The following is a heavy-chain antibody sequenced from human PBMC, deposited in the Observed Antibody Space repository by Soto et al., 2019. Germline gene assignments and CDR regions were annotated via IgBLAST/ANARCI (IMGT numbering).Heavy chain of an antibody. CDR2: INAGSGDT. D-gene: IGHD3-16*01. CDR3: ARMATFGSLTWFEP. J-gene: IGHJ5*02. V-gene: IGHV1-8*01. Sequence: GXSVKVCCRASGYGFTNNDCSLVRQAAEQGLEWMGWINAGSGDTGYSQKLQGRVTMTRGISIATAYMELSSLRSDDTAIYYCARMATFGSLTWFEPWGQGTLVTVSS. CDR1: GYGFTNND.